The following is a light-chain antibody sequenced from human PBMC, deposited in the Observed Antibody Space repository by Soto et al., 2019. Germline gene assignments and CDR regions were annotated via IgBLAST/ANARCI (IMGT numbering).Light chain of an antibody. V-gene: IGLV2-14*01. CDR1: SSDVGGYNF. Sequence: QSALTQPASVSGSPGQSITISCTGTSSDVGGYNFVSWYQHHPGKAPNLMIYEVVNRPSGISNRFSGSKSGNTASLTISGLQAEDEADYYCTAYTSSSPLVFGTGTKVTVL. CDR2: EVV. J-gene: IGLJ1*01. CDR3: TAYTSSSPLV.